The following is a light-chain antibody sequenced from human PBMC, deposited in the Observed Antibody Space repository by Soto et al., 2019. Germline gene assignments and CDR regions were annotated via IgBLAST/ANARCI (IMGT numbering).Light chain of an antibody. J-gene: IGLJ2*01. Sequence: QSVLTQPASVSGSPGQSLTISCTGTSNDVGRYNLVSWYQQHPRKAPKLIIYEVNKRPSGVSDRFSGAKSGNTASLTISGLQAEDEAEYYCCSNARNRTFIFGGGTQLTVL. CDR3: CSNARNRTFI. V-gene: IGLV2-23*02. CDR2: EVN. CDR1: SNDVGRYNL.